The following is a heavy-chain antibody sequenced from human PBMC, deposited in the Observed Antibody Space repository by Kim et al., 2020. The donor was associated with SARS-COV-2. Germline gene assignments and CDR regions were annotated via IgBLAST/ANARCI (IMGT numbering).Heavy chain of an antibody. Sequence: GGSLRLSCAASGFTFSSYVMHWVRQAPGKGLEWVAVIWYDGSNKYYADSVKGRFTISRDNSKNTLYLQLKRLRAEDTAVYYCSREIPAHDYSIYGMDVWGQGTTVTVSS. CDR3: SREIPAHDYSIYGMDV. D-gene: IGHD4-4*01. J-gene: IGHJ6*02. CDR2: IWYDGSNK. V-gene: IGHV3-33*01. CDR1: GFTFSSYV.